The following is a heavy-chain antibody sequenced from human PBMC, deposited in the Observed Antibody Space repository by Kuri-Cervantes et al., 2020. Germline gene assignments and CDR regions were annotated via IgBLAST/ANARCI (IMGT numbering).Heavy chain of an antibody. Sequence: SQTLSVTSADYVGSFSVYYWSWIREPPGKGLEWIGEINHSGSTNYNPSLKSRVTISVDTSKNQFSLKLSSVTAADTAVYYCARDRYSSSWYVEYYYYYGMDVWGQGTTVTVSS. V-gene: IGHV4-34*01. D-gene: IGHD6-13*01. CDR2: INHSGST. CDR1: VGSFSVYY. J-gene: IGHJ6*02. CDR3: ARDRYSSSWYVEYYYYYGMDV.